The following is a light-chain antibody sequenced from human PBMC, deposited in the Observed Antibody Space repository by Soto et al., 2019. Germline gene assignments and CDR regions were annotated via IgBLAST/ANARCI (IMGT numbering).Light chain of an antibody. CDR2: GAS. J-gene: IGKJ5*01. Sequence: EIVLTQSPGTLSLSPGERATLSCRASQSVSSSYLAWYQQKPGQAPRLLIYGASSRATGIPDRSSGTGSETDFTLTINRLEPEDFAVYYCQQYENSPITFGQGTRLEIK. CDR1: QSVSSSY. CDR3: QQYENSPIT. V-gene: IGKV3-20*01.